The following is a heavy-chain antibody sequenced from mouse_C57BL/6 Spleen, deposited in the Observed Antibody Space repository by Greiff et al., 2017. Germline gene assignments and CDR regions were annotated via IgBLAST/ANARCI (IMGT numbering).Heavy chain of an antibody. CDR1: GYSITSGYY. J-gene: IGHJ4*01. D-gene: IGHD2-5*01. V-gene: IGHV3-6*01. CDR3: ARYSAYYSNGNAMDY. Sequence: EVQLQESGPGLVKPSQSLSLTCSVTGYSITSGYYWNWIRQFPGNKLEWMGYISYDGSNNYNPSLKNRISITRDPSKNQFFLKLNSVTTEDTATYYCARYSAYYSNGNAMDYWGQGTSVTVSS. CDR2: ISYDGSN.